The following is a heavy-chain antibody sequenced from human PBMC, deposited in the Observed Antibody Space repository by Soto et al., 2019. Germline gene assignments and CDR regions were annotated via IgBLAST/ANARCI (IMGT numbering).Heavy chain of an antibody. V-gene: IGHV4-39*01. CDR2: IYYSGST. CDR3: ARHGPYYYYYGMDV. CDR1: GGAIRDSSYY. Sequence: SETLSLTCTVSGGAIRDSSYYWRWIRQPPGKGLEWIGSIYYSGSTYYNPSLKSRVTISVDTSKNQFSLKLSSVTAADTAVYYCARHGPYYYYYGMDVWGQGTTVT. J-gene: IGHJ6*02.